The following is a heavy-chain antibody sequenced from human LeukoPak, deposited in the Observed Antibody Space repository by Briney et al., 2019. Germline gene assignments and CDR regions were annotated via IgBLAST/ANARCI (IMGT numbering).Heavy chain of an antibody. CDR1: GGSISSFY. V-gene: IGHV4-59*01. CDR2: MYYSGST. CDR3: ARPYGGNFGN. J-gene: IGHJ4*02. D-gene: IGHD4-23*01. Sequence: SETLSLTCNVSGGSISSFYWSWIRQSPGKGLEWIGSMYYSGSTNINPSLKSRVTLSVDTSRNQFSLKMTSVTAADTAVYYCARPYGGNFGNWGQGTLVTVSS.